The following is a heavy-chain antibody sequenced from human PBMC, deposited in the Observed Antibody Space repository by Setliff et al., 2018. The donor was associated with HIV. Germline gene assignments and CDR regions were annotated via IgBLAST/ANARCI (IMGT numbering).Heavy chain of an antibody. V-gene: IGHV4-59*11. CDR2: MFRGGGR. D-gene: IGHD3-10*01. CDR3: VGVPSYYGTGTLWV. Sequence: SETLSLTCSVSWESKINHDWGWIRQSPGRGLEWIGSMFRGGGRQFQPSLASRVPISGATSKNQFSLKMTSVTPADTAVYFCVGVPSYYGTGTLWVWGKGITVTVSS. J-gene: IGHJ6*04. CDR1: WESKINHD.